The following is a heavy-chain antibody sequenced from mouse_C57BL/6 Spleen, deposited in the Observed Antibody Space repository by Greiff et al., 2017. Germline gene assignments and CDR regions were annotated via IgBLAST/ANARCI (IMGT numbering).Heavy chain of an antibody. CDR2: IRSKSNNYAT. V-gene: IGHV10-1*01. D-gene: IGHD2-4*01. Sequence: EVKLVESGGGLVQPKGSLKLSCAASGFSFNTYAMNWVRQAPGKGLEWVARIRSKSNNYATYYADSVKDRFTISRDDSESMLYLQMNNLKTEDTAMYYCVRHDYDYVWYFDVWGTGTTVTVSS. CDR1: GFSFNTYA. CDR3: VRHDYDYVWYFDV. J-gene: IGHJ1*03.